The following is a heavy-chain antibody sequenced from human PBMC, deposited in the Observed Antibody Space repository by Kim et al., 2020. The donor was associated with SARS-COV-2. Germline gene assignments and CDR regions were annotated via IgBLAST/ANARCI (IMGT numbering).Heavy chain of an antibody. J-gene: IGHJ3*02. V-gene: IGHV3-15*01. CDR1: GFTFSNAW. CDR2: IRSKTDAVTT. Sequence: GGSLRLSCAASGFTFSNAWMSWVRQAPGKGREWVGRIRSKTDAVTTDYAAPVKGTFTISRDDSKNTLYLKMNSLKTEDTAVYYCTTEGSSGGYSGDGFDIWGQGTMVTVSS. D-gene: IGHD6-19*01. CDR3: TTEGSSGGYSGDGFDI.